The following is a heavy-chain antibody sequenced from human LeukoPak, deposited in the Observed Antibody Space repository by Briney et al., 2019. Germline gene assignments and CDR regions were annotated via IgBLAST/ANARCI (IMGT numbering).Heavy chain of an antibody. J-gene: IGHJ1*01. Sequence: GGSLRLSCAASGFTFSSYTMNWVRQAPGKGLGWVSSISTSSSYIYYADSVKGRFTISRDNAKKSLYLQMNSLRAEDTAVYYCARDGEHDYGDPRYFQHWGQGTLVTVSS. CDR3: ARDGEHDYGDPRYFQH. V-gene: IGHV3-21*01. CDR1: GFTFSSYT. D-gene: IGHD4-17*01. CDR2: ISTSSSYI.